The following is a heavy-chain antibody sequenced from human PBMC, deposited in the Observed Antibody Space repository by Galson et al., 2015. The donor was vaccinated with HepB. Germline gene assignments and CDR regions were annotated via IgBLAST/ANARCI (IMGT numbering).Heavy chain of an antibody. CDR2: IYSGGST. CDR1: GFTVSSNY. Sequence: SLRLSCAASGFTVSSNYMSWVRQAPGKGLEWVSVIYSGGSTYYADSVKGRFTISRDNSKNTLYLQMNSLRAEDTAVYYCARGGYSYASLWDYWGQGTLVTVSS. J-gene: IGHJ4*02. V-gene: IGHV3-66*02. CDR3: ARGGYSYASLWDY. D-gene: IGHD5-18*01.